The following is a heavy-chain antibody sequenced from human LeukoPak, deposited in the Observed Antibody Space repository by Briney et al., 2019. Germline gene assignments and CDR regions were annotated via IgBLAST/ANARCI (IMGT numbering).Heavy chain of an antibody. CDR3: ARYSTYNY. J-gene: IGHJ4*02. Sequence: SETLSLTCTVYGGSISSSSYYWGWIRQPPGKGLEWIGSIYYSGSTYYNPSLKSRVTISVDTSKNQFSLKLSSVTAADTAVYYCARYSTYNYWGQGTLVTVSS. CDR2: IYYSGST. CDR1: GGSISSSSYY. V-gene: IGHV4-39*01. D-gene: IGHD6-13*01.